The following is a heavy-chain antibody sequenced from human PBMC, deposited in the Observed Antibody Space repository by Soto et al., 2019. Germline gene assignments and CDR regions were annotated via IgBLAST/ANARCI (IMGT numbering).Heavy chain of an antibody. CDR1: GAPLSSGSYY. CDR3: ARDLPPPLRSFDP. Sequence: PSATPSLTCTVSGAPLSSGSYYWSWIRQSHEKGLQWMGSIFYTGSTYYESSLKSRLTISVDTSKNQFSLRLTSVSAADTAVYYCARDLPPPLRSFDPTGQGVQVTVSS. J-gene: IGHJ5*02. V-gene: IGHV4-30-4*02. CDR2: IFYTGST.